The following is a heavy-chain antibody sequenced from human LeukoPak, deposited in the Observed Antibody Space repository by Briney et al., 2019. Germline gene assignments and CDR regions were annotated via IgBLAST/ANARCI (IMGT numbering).Heavy chain of an antibody. J-gene: IGHJ4*02. CDR3: ARDTNRYYFDY. CDR1: GGSFSGYY. CDR2: IYYSGST. V-gene: IGHV4-59*01. D-gene: IGHD1-14*01. Sequence: KPSETLSLTCAVYGGSFSGYYWSWIRQPPGKGLEWIGYIYYSGSTNYNPSLKSRVTISVDTSKNQFSLKLSSVTAADTAVYYCARDTNRYYFDYWGQGTLVTVSS.